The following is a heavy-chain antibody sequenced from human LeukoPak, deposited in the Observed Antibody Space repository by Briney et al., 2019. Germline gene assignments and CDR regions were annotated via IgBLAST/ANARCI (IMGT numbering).Heavy chain of an antibody. Sequence: PSETLSLTCTVSGGSISSSSYYWGWIRQPPGKGLEWIGSIYYSGSTYYNPSLKSRVTISVDTSKNQFSLKLSSVTAADTAVYYCARGPGVEAAAGSFDIWGQGTMVTVSS. CDR2: IYYSGST. CDR1: GGSISSSSYY. J-gene: IGHJ3*02. CDR3: ARGPGVEAAAGSFDI. V-gene: IGHV4-39*01. D-gene: IGHD6-13*01.